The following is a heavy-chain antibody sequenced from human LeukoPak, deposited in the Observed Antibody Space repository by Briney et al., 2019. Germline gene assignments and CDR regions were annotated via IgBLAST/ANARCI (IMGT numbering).Heavy chain of an antibody. CDR1: GGTFSSYA. CDR2: IIPIFGTA. D-gene: IGHD2-2*01. V-gene: IGHV1-69*01. Sequence: SVKVSCKASGGTFSSYAISWVRQAPGQGLEWMGGIIPIFGTANYAQKFQGRVTITADESTSTAYMELSSLRSEGTAVHYCARDECSSTSCLSDFDYWGQGTLVTVSS. J-gene: IGHJ4*02. CDR3: ARDECSSTSCLSDFDY.